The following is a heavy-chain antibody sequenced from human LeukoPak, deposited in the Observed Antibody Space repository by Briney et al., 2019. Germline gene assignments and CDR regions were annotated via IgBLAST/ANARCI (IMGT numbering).Heavy chain of an antibody. CDR2: IIPIFGTA. D-gene: IGHD1-1*01. CDR1: GGTFSSYA. V-gene: IGHV1-69*13. Sequence: ASVKVSCKASGGTFSSYAISWVRQAPGQGLEWMGGIIPIFGTANYAQKFQGRVTITADESTSTAYMELSSLRSEDTAVYYCAGEPQVSDNWNVVNDYWGQGTLVTVSS. J-gene: IGHJ4*02. CDR3: AGEPQVSDNWNVVNDY.